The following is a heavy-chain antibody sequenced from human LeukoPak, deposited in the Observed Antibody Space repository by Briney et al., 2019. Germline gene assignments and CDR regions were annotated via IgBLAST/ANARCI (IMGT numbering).Heavy chain of an antibody. Sequence: PGGSLRLSCAASGFSFESYGMSWVRQVPGKGLEWVSYMNWNGGTTDYADSVKGRFTISRDNGMSSLYLQMNSLRAEDTALYYCARDYGSGSYYNGIDYWGQGTLVSVSS. D-gene: IGHD3-10*01. J-gene: IGHJ4*02. CDR3: ARDYGSGSYYNGIDY. V-gene: IGHV3-20*04. CDR1: GFSFESYG. CDR2: MNWNGGTT.